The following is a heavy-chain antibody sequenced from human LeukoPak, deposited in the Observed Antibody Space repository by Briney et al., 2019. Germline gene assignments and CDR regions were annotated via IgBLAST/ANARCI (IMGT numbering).Heavy chain of an antibody. V-gene: IGHV3-30*02. CDR3: AKGYCSSASCPFDY. D-gene: IGHD2-2*01. CDR2: IWSDGSNK. J-gene: IGHJ4*02. Sequence: PGGSLRLSCAASGFTLSSYGMHWVRQAPGKGLEWVAFIWSDGSNKDYADSVRGRFTFSRDKSKNMMYLQMNSLRAEDTAVYYCAKGYCSSASCPFDYWGQGTLVSVSS. CDR1: GFTLSSYG.